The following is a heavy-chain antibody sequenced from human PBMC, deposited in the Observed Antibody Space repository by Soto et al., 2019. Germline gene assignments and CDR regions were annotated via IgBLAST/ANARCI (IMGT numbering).Heavy chain of an antibody. Sequence: GGSLRLSCVASGFSFSNSAMSWVRQVPGKGLEWVSTVSGSGGFTYYADSVKGRFTNSRDNSRNTLYLEMSSLRGEDTAIYSCAKSGFLASPLDFWGQGTLVTVS. V-gene: IGHV3-23*01. J-gene: IGHJ4*02. D-gene: IGHD3-10*01. CDR1: GFSFSNSA. CDR3: AKSGFLASPLDF. CDR2: VSGSGGFT.